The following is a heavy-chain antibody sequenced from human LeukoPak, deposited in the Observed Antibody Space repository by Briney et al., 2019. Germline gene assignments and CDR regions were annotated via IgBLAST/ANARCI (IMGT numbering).Heavy chain of an antibody. CDR2: ISSSSSYI. CDR3: ARDRSWGSSGWSHAMGY. Sequence: GGSLRLSCAASGFTSSSYSMNWVRQAPGKGLEWVSSISSSSSYIYYADSVKGRFTISRDNAKNSLYLQMNSLRAEDTAVYYCARDRSWGSSGWSHAMGYWGQGTLVTVSS. J-gene: IGHJ4*02. V-gene: IGHV3-21*01. CDR1: GFTSSSYS. D-gene: IGHD6-19*01.